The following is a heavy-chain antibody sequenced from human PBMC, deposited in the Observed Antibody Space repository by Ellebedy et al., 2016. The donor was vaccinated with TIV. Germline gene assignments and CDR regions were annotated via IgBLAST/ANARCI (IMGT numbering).Heavy chain of an antibody. D-gene: IGHD3-16*01. CDR3: TTGGGYYGWDY. CDR1: GFTFSTAW. J-gene: IGHJ4*02. V-gene: IGHV3-15*01. Sequence: GGSLRLSCAASGFTFSTAWMTWVRQAPGKGLEWVGRIKSKTDGGTTDYAAPVKGRFTISRDDSKNTLYLQMNSLKTEDTAMYYCTTGGGYYGWDYWGQGTLVTVSS. CDR2: IKSKTDGGTT.